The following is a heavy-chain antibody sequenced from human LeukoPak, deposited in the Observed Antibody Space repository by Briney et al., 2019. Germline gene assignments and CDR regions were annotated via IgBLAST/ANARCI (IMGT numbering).Heavy chain of an antibody. CDR1: GYSFTSYW. CDR3: ARLGVTVTPRMGMDV. V-gene: IGHV5-51*01. Sequence: GESLKISCKGSGYSFTSYWIGWVRQMPGKGLEWMGIIYPGDSDTRYSPSFQGQVTISADKSISTAYLQWSSLKASDTAMYYCARLGVTVTPRMGMDVWGKGTTVTVSS. D-gene: IGHD4-11*01. CDR2: IYPGDSDT. J-gene: IGHJ6*03.